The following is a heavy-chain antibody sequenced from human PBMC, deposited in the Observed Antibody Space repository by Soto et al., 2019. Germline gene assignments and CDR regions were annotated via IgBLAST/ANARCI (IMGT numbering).Heavy chain of an antibody. V-gene: IGHV4-4*02. CDR2: IFHDGTA. Sequence: SGTLSLTCAVSGVSLTMGNWWTWVLQGPRRGLEYIGEIFHDGTANYYPSFERRVAMSVDTSRNQFSLKLTSVTAADTAVYFCARLVYDTRLNYMYFDFWGPGTLVTVSS. J-gene: IGHJ4*02. D-gene: IGHD3-10*01. CDR3: ARLVYDTRLNYMYFDF. CDR1: GVSLTMGNW.